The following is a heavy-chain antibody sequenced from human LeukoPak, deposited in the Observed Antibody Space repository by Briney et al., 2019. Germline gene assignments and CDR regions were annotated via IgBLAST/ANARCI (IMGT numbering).Heavy chain of an antibody. CDR2: ISTSRGAS. J-gene: IGHJ4*02. CDR1: GFTFNNYA. Sequence: GGSLRLSCEASGFTFNNYAMSWVRQAPGKGLEWVAVISTSRGASYYADSVKGRFTISRDNAKNSLYLQMNSLRAEDTAVYYCASRVRGSKVFDYWGQGTLVTVSS. CDR3: ASRVRGSKVFDY. D-gene: IGHD3-16*01. V-gene: IGHV3-21*01.